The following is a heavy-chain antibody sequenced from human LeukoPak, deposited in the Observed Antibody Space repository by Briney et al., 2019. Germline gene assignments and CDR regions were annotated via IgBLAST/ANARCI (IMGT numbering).Heavy chain of an antibody. CDR2: ISGSGGST. CDR1: GFTFSSYA. D-gene: IGHD6-19*01. J-gene: IGHJ4*02. V-gene: IGHV3-23*01. Sequence: GGSLRLSCAASGFTFSSYAMSWVRQAPGKGLEWVSAISGSGGSTYYADSVKGRFTISRDNSKNTLYLQMNSLRAEDTAVYYCAKGDSGWFFDDRYYFDYWGQGTLVTVSS. CDR3: AKGDSGWFFDDRYYFDY.